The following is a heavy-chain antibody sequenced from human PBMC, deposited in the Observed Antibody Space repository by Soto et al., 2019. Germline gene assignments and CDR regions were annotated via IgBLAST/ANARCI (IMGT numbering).Heavy chain of an antibody. CDR1: GGSISSSSYY. J-gene: IGHJ6*02. D-gene: IGHD6-19*01. CDR2: IYYSGST. CDR3: ARQVYSSGWYNYYYGMDV. V-gene: IGHV4-39*01. Sequence: SETLCLTCTVSGGSISSSSYYWGWIRQPPGKGLEWIGSIYYSGSTYYNPSLKSRVTISVDTSKNQFSLKLSSVTAADTAVYYCARQVYSSGWYNYYYGMDVWGQGTTVT.